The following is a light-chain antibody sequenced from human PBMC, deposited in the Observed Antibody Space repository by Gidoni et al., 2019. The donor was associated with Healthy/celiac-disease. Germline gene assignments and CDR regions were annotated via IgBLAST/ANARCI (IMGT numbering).Light chain of an antibody. J-gene: IGKJ1*01. CDR1: QSVLYSSNNKNY. V-gene: IGKV4-1*01. Sequence: DIVMTQSPDSLAVSLGERATINCKSSQSVLYSSNNKNYLAWYQQNPGQPPKLLIYWASTRESGVPDRFSGSGSGTDFTLTISILQAENVAVYYCQQYYSTPPTFGQGTKVEIK. CDR2: WAS. CDR3: QQYYSTPPT.